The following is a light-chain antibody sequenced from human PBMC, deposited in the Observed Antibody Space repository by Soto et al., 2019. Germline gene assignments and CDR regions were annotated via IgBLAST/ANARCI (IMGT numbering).Light chain of an antibody. CDR3: SSYRSSSTLGGV. Sequence: QSALTQPASVSGSPGQSITISCTGTSSDVGGYNYVSWYQQHPGKAPKLMIYEVSNRPSGVSIRFSGSKSGNTASLTISGLQAEDEADYYCSSYRSSSTLGGVFGTGTKVTVL. CDR2: EVS. CDR1: SSDVGGYNY. V-gene: IGLV2-14*01. J-gene: IGLJ1*01.